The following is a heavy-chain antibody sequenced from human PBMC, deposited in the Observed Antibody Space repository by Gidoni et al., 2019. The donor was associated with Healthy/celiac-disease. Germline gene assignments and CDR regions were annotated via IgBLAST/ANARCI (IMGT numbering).Heavy chain of an antibody. J-gene: IGHJ6*02. V-gene: IGHV3-21*01. CDR2: ISSSSSYI. D-gene: IGHD5-18*01. Sequence: LEWVSSISSSSSYIYYADSVKGRFTISRDNAKNSLYLQMNSLRAEDTAVYYCARELLDTAMAAYYYYGMDVWGQGTTVTVSS. CDR3: ARELLDTAMAAYYYYGMDV.